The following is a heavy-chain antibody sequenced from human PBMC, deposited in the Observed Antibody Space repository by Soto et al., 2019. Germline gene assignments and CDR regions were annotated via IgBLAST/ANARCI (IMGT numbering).Heavy chain of an antibody. V-gene: IGHV3-30-3*01. CDR3: AIAQFDYSSGYYFDY. CDR1: GFTFSSYA. CDR2: ISYDGSNK. J-gene: IGHJ4*02. D-gene: IGHD3-22*01. Sequence: QVQLVESGGGVVQPGRSLRLSCAASGFTFSSYAMHWVRQAPGKGLEWVAVISYDGSNKYYADSVKGRFTISRDNSKNTLYLQMNSLRAEDTAVYYCAIAQFDYSSGYYFDYWGQGTLVTVSS.